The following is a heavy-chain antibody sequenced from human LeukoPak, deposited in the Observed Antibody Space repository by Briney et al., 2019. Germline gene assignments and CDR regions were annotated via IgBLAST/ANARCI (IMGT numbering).Heavy chain of an antibody. J-gene: IGHJ4*02. V-gene: IGHV1-69*10. CDR3: AREDGRGAYYFDY. Sequence: GASVKVSCKASGGTFSSYAISWVRQAPGQGLEWMGGIIPAVGRTNYAQKFQGRVTITAGKSTRIAYVELNSLRSEDTAVYYCAREDGRGAYYFDYWGQGTLVTVSS. CDR2: IIPAVGRT. D-gene: IGHD3-10*01. CDR1: GGTFSSYA.